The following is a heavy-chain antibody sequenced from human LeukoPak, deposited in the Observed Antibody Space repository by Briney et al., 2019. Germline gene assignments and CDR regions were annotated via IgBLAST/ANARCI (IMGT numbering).Heavy chain of an antibody. CDR3: ARGGRTTLFDY. V-gene: IGHV3-30-3*01. CDR2: ISYDGSNK. D-gene: IGHD1-1*01. J-gene: IGHJ4*02. Sequence: PGGSLRLSCAASGFTFSSYAMHWVRPAPGKGLEWVAVISYDGSNKYYADSVKGRFTISRDNSKNTLYLQMNGLRAEDTAVYYCARGGRTTLFDYWGQGTLVTVSS. CDR1: GFTFSSYA.